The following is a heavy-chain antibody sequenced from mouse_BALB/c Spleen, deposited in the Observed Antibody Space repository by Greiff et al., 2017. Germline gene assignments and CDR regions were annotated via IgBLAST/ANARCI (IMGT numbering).Heavy chain of an antibody. CDR1: GFTFSSFG. Sequence: EVKVVESGGGLVQPGGSRKLSCAASGFTFSSFGMHWVRQAPEKGLEWVAYISSGSSTIYYADTVKGRFTISRDNPKNTLFLQMTSLRSEDTAMYYCAREERNYLDYWGQGTTLTVSS. CDR3: AREERNYLDY. V-gene: IGHV5-17*02. J-gene: IGHJ2*01. CDR2: ISSGSSTI.